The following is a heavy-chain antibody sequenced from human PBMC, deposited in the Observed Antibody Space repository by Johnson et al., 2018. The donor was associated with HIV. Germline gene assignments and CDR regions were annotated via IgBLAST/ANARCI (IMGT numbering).Heavy chain of an antibody. CDR1: GFTFGDYA. CDR2: IRSKAYGGTT. J-gene: IGHJ3*02. D-gene: IGHD5-24*01. CDR3: TSDWGEDGYTWGLGFDI. Sequence: VQLVESGGGLVQPGRSLRLSCTASGFTFGDYAMSWFRQAPGKGLEWVGFIRSKAYGGTTEYAASMKGRFTISRDGSKSIAYLQMNSLKTEDTAVYYCTSDWGEDGYTWGLGFDIWGPGTVVTVSS. V-gene: IGHV3-49*01.